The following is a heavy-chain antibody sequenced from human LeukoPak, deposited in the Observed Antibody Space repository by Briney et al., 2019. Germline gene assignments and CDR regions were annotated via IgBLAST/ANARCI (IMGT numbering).Heavy chain of an antibody. Sequence: ASEKVSCKASGYTFNHHGISWVRQAPGQGVEWIGWVSCFNGDTHYAQKFQGRVTMTRDTSTTTAYMELRSLRSDDTALYYCARDPTNTSGRYAYFDFWGQGTLVTVSS. V-gene: IGHV1-18*01. CDR2: VSCFNGDT. J-gene: IGHJ4*02. D-gene: IGHD6-19*01. CDR1: GYTFNHHG. CDR3: ARDPTNTSGRYAYFDF.